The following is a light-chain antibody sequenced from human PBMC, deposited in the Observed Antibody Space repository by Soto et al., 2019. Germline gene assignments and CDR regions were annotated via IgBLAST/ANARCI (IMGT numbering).Light chain of an antibody. V-gene: IGKV3-15*01. CDR1: QSVSSN. CDR3: QHYNNWPPWT. CDR2: GAS. J-gene: IGKJ1*01. Sequence: EIVMTQSPATLSVAPGERATRSCRASQSVSSNLAFYQQKPGQAPRLLIYGASTRATGIPARFSGSGSGTEFTLTINSLQSEDFAVYYCQHYNNWPPWTFGQGTKVEIK.